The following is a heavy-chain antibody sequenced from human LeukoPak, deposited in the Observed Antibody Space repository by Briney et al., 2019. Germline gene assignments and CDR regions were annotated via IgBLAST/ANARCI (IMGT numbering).Heavy chain of an antibody. CDR3: ARWLLLSRYFDY. CDR1: GFTFSSYA. D-gene: IGHD3-22*01. Sequence: GGSLRLSCAASGFTFSSYAMSWVRQAPGKGLEWVSAISVSGGSTYYADSVKGRFTISRDNSKNTLYLQMNSLRAEDTAVYYCARWLLLSRYFDYWGQGTLVTVSS. V-gene: IGHV3-23*01. J-gene: IGHJ4*02. CDR2: ISVSGGST.